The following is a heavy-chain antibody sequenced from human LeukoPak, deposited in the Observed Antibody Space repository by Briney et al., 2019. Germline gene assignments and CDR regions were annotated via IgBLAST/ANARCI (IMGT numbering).Heavy chain of an antibody. CDR3: ARGSITVVPAFDI. CDR2: IFHTGSA. CDR1: GGSISTYY. Sequence: SETLSLTCTVSGGSISTYYWSWIRQPPGKGLEWIGCIFHTGSANCNPSLKSRGTISVDTSKNQFSLKLSSVTAADTAVYYCARGSITVVPAFDIWGQGTMFTVSS. J-gene: IGHJ3*02. V-gene: IGHV4-59*12. D-gene: IGHD4-23*01.